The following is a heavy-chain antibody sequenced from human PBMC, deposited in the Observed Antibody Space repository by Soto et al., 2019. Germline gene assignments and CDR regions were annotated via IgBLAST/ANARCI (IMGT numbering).Heavy chain of an antibody. CDR1: GGSISAYY. CDR2: IFYSGST. D-gene: IGHD3-22*01. J-gene: IGHJ3*02. V-gene: IGHV4-59*01. Sequence: SETLSLTCTVSGGSISAYYWSWIRQPPGKGLEWIAYIFYSGSTNYNPSLKSRVTISEDTSKNQFSLRLSSVTAADTAVYYCARGGGYYDDAFDIWGQGTMVTVSS. CDR3: ARGGGYYDDAFDI.